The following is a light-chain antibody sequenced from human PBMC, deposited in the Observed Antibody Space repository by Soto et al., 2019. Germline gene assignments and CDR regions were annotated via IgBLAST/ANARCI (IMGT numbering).Light chain of an antibody. J-gene: IGKJ4*01. CDR3: QQLKSYPLS. Sequence: DIQLTQSPSFLSASVGDRVTITCRTSQDISSYLAWYQQKPGKAPQLLISAASTLQSWVPSRFSGSGSGTDFPLTIRRLLPEDSAPYYCQQLKSYPLSFGGGTKVEI. CDR2: AAS. V-gene: IGKV1-9*01. CDR1: QDISSY.